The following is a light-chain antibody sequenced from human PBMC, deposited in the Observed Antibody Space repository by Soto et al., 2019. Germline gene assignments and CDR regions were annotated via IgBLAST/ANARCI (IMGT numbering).Light chain of an antibody. CDR1: QTVSGSY. J-gene: IGKJ1*01. CDR3: QQYRSWPRT. V-gene: IGKV3-20*01. Sequence: NVLTQSPGTLSLSPGERATLSCRASQTVSGSYVAWYQQKPGQAPRLLIYGASTRATDMPGTFSGRGSGTEFTLTITSLRPEDFGVYYCQQYRSWPRTFGQGTKVDIK. CDR2: GAS.